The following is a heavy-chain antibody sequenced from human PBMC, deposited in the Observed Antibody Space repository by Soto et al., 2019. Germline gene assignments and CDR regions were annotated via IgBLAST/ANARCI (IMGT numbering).Heavy chain of an antibody. Sequence: GGSLRLSCAASGFTFSSYGMHWVRQAPGKGLEWVAVIWYDGSNKYYVDSVKGRFTISRDNSKNTLYLQMDSLRAEDTAVYYCARDQTGYSSSWYSVYWGQGTLVTVSS. CDR1: GFTFSSYG. D-gene: IGHD6-13*01. V-gene: IGHV3-33*01. CDR3: ARDQTGYSSSWYSVY. CDR2: IWYDGSNK. J-gene: IGHJ4*02.